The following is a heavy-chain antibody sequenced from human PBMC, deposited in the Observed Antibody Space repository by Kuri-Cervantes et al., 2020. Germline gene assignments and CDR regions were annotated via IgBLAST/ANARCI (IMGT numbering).Heavy chain of an antibody. CDR1: GGSLSGYY. J-gene: IGHJ4*02. Sequence: ESLKISCAVYGGSLSGYYWSWIRQPPGKGLEWIGEINHSGSTNYNPSLKSRVTISVDTSKNQFSLKLSSVTAADTAVYYCARVRDGSGSYYRLAEYYFDYWGQGTLVTVSS. D-gene: IGHD3-10*01. V-gene: IGHV4-34*01. CDR2: INHSGST. CDR3: ARVRDGSGSYYRLAEYYFDY.